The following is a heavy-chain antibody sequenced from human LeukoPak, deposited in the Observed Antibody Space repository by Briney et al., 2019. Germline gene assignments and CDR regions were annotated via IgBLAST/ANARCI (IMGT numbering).Heavy chain of an antibody. CDR1: GGSISSSAYH. V-gene: IGHV4-39*01. D-gene: IGHD2-15*01. CDR3: ARLWSTSCKGGSCPHQPNY. Sequence: SETLSLTCTVSGGSISSSAYHWGWIRQPPGKGLEWIGTINYGGNTYYNLSLKSRVIIFLDTSKNQFSLKLSSVTAADTAVYYCARLWSTSCKGGSCPHQPNYWGQGTRVTVPS. CDR2: INYGGNT. J-gene: IGHJ4*02.